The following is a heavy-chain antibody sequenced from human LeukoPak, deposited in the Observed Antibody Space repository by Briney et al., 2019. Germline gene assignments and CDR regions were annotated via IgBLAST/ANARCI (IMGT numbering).Heavy chain of an antibody. CDR2: INHSGST. CDR3: ARGRSPYDILTGYSNALGVFDY. D-gene: IGHD3-9*01. Sequence: SETLSLTCAVYGRSFSGYYWSWIRQPPGKGLEWIGEINHSGSTNYNPSLKSRVTISVDPSKNQFSLKLSSVTAADTAVYYCARGRSPYDILTGYSNALGVFDYWGQGTLVTASS. V-gene: IGHV4-34*01. J-gene: IGHJ4*02. CDR1: GRSFSGYY.